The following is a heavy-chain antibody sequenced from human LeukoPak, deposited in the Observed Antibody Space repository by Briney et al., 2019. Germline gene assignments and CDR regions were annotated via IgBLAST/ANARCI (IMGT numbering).Heavy chain of an antibody. Sequence: ASVKVSCKASGYTFTGYYMHWVRQAPGQGLEWMGWINPNSGGTNYAQKFQGRVTMTRDTSISTAYMELSRLRSDDTAVYYCARNRYDFWSGYSDYWGQGTLVTVSS. V-gene: IGHV1-2*02. CDR3: ARNRYDFWSGYSDY. J-gene: IGHJ4*02. CDR1: GYTFTGYY. D-gene: IGHD3-3*01. CDR2: INPNSGGT.